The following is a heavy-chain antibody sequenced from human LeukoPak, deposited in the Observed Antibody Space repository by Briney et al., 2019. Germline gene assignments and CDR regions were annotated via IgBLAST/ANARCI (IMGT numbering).Heavy chain of an antibody. CDR3: ARDIGVVYSSSSGTSFDY. J-gene: IGHJ4*02. Sequence: ASVKVSCKASGYTFTSYYMHWVRQAPGQGLEWMGIINPSGGSTSYAQKFQGRVTMTRNMSTSTVYMELSSLRSEDTAVYYCARDIGVVYSSSSGTSFDYWGQGTLVTVSS. D-gene: IGHD6-6*01. V-gene: IGHV1-46*01. CDR2: INPSGGST. CDR1: GYTFTSYY.